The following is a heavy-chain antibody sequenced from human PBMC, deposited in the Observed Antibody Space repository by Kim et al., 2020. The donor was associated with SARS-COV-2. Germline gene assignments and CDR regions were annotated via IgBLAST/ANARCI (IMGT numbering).Heavy chain of an antibody. D-gene: IGHD4-17*01. CDR3: AKEKSTPTTVSDAFDI. CDR2: ISGSGGST. Sequence: GGSLRLSCAASGFTFSSYAMSWVRQAPGKGLEWVSAISGSGGSTYYADSVKGRFTISRDNSKNTLYLQMNSLRAEDTAVYYCAKEKSTPTTVSDAFDIWGQGTMVTVSS. CDR1: GFTFSSYA. V-gene: IGHV3-23*01. J-gene: IGHJ3*02.